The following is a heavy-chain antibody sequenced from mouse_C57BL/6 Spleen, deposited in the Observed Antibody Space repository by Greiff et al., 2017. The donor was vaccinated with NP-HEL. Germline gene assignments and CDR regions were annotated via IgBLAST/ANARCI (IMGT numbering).Heavy chain of an antibody. V-gene: IGHV5-17*01. CDR2: ISSGSSTI. CDR1: GFPLVAYG. CDR3: ARDVPFDY. J-gene: IGHJ2*01. Sequence: EVKLVESGGGLVKPGGSLKPSCAASGFPLVAYGMHWVRQAPGKGVEWVAYISSGSSTIYFADTVKGRFTISRDNAKNTLFLQMTSLRSEDTAMYYCARDVPFDYWGQGTTLTVSS.